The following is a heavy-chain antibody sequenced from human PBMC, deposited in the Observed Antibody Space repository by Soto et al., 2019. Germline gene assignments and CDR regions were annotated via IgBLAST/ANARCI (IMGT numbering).Heavy chain of an antibody. CDR1: GRNFIDYT. V-gene: IGHV3-23*01. CDR2: IAETGSST. CDR3: ARRLSGTNSVYNWFDP. Sequence: GGPLRVSCATSGRNFIDYTMSWVRQAPGQGLEWVSGIAETGSSTYYADSVKGRFTISRDNSEKTLYLPMTNMDPVDTATYYCARRLSGTNSVYNWFDPWGQGTLVTVSS. J-gene: IGHJ5*02. D-gene: IGHD1-7*01.